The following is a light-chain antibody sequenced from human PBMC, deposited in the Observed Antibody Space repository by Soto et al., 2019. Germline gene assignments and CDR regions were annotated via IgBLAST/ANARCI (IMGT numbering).Light chain of an antibody. V-gene: IGKV1-12*01. J-gene: IGKJ4*01. CDR2: AAS. CDR3: QQANSFPLT. CDR1: QGISSR. Sequence: DLQMTQSPSSVSASVGDRVTITCRASQGISSRLAWYQQKPGIAPNLLIYAASNLQSGVPSRFSGSGSETDFTLTIGSLQPEDFATYYCQQANSFPLTFGGGTKVEIK.